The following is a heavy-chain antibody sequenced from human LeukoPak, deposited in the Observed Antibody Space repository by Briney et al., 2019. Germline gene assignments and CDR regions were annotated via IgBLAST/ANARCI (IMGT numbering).Heavy chain of an antibody. V-gene: IGHV3-7*01. Sequence: PGGSLRLSCVASGFIFNSNWMSCLRQAPGKGLEWVANIKQDGSEKYYVDSVKGRFTISRDNAKNSLSLQMNSLRAEDTAVYYCPRDKYYDRYFDSWGRGTLVTVSS. CDR1: GFIFNSNW. CDR2: IKQDGSEK. CDR3: PRDKYYDRYFDS. J-gene: IGHJ4*02. D-gene: IGHD3-22*01.